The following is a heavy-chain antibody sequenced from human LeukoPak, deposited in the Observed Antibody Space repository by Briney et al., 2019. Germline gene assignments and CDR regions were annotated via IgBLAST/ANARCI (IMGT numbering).Heavy chain of an antibody. CDR2: IRSDGSVS. J-gene: IGHJ4*02. CDR1: GFTFSDSW. Sequence: PGGSLRPSCAASGFTFSDSWMHWVRQVPGKGLVSVSLIRSDGSVSYYADSVKGRFTISRDNARNTLYLQMNSLRVEDTAVYYCGRDYFGSIDYWGQGILVTVSS. D-gene: IGHD1-26*01. V-gene: IGHV3-74*01. CDR3: GRDYFGSIDY.